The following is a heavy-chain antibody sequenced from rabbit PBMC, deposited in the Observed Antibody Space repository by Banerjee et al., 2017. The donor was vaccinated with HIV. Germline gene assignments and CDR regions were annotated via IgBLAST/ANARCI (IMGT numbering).Heavy chain of an antibody. Sequence: QEQLVESGGGLVQPGGSLKLSCKASGFDFSSSYYMCWVRQAPGKGPEWIGCIYTDDGSTDYASWVNGRFTISKTSSTTVTLQMTSLTVADTATYFCARDHADGAGFTYDLWGPGTLVTVS. V-gene: IGHV1S45*01. CDR3: ARDHADGAGFTYDL. CDR2: IYTDDGST. CDR1: GFDFSSSYY. D-gene: IGHD6-1*01. J-gene: IGHJ4*01.